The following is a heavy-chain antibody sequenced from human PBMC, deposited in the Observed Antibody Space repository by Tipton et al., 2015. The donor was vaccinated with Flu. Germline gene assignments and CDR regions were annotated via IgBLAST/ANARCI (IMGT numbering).Heavy chain of an antibody. D-gene: IGHD3-10*01. V-gene: IGHV4-38-2*01. J-gene: IGHJ4*02. CDR2: LHHTGTT. CDR1: GYSISSGSY. Sequence: TLSLTCAVSGYSISSGSYWGWIRQPPGKGLEWIGFLHHTGTTYYSPSLKSRVTISVDTFQNQFSLKLNSVTAADTAVYYCSRSTYYYGSGSSDYWGQGTLVTVSS. CDR3: SRSTYYYGSGSSDY.